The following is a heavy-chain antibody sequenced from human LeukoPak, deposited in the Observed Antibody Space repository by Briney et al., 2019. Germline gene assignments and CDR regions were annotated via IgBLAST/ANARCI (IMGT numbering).Heavy chain of an antibody. J-gene: IGHJ6*03. CDR3: ARAVVVPAAKRGYYYYYMDV. D-gene: IGHD2-2*01. V-gene: IGHV4-59*12. CDR1: GGSISSYY. Sequence: SETLSLTCTVSGGSISSYYWSWIRQPPGKGLEWIGYIYYSGSTNYNPSLKSRVTISVDTSKNQFSLKLSSVTAADTAVYYCARAVVVPAAKRGYYYYYMDVWGKGTTVTVSS. CDR2: IYYSGST.